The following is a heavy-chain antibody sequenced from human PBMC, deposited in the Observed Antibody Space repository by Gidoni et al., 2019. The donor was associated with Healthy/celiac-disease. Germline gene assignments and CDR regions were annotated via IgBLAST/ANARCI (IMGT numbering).Heavy chain of an antibody. CDR3: AKDPAGVVSGYFQH. CDR2: ISGSGGST. Sequence: SAISGSGGSTYYADSVKGRFTISRDNSKNTLYLQMNSLRAEDTAVYYCAKDPAGVVSGYFQHWGQGTLVTVSS. J-gene: IGHJ1*01. D-gene: IGHD3-16*01. V-gene: IGHV3-23*01.